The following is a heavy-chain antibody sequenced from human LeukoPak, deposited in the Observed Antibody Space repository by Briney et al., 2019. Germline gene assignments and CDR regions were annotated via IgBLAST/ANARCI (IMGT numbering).Heavy chain of an antibody. J-gene: IGHJ4*02. CDR2: IYSGGST. Sequence: PGGSLRLSCTASGFIASSNYMSWVRQAPGKGLEWVSLIYSGGSTYYADSVMGRSTISRDKSNNTLYLQMNSLRAGDTAVYYCATGGRSGVAFESWGQGTLVTVSS. CDR3: ATGGRSGVAFES. CDR1: GFIASSNY. D-gene: IGHD2-15*01. V-gene: IGHV3-53*01.